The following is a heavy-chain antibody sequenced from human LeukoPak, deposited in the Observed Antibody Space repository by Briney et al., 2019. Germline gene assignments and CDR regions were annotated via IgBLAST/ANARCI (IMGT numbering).Heavy chain of an antibody. CDR1: GESFSGYY. D-gene: IGHD5-24*01. V-gene: IGHV4-34*01. J-gene: IGHJ4*02. Sequence: SSETLSLTCAVYGESFSGYYWSWIRQPPGKGLEWIGEINHSGSTNYNPSLKSRVTISVDTSKNQFSLKLSSVTAADTAVYYCTATPYRDGPLNYWGQGTLVTVSS. CDR2: INHSGST. CDR3: TATPYRDGPLNY.